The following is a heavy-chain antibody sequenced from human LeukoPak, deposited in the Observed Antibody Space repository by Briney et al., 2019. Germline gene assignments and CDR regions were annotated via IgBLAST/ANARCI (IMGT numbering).Heavy chain of an antibody. Sequence: SETLSLTCTVSGYSISSGYYWGWIRQPPGKGLEWIGSIYHSGSTYYNPSLKSRVTISVDTSKNQFSLKLSSVTAADTAVYYCARETMVRGVILWFDPWGQGTLVTVSS. D-gene: IGHD3-10*01. CDR2: IYHSGST. J-gene: IGHJ5*02. V-gene: IGHV4-38-2*02. CDR3: ARETMVRGVILWFDP. CDR1: GYSISSGYY.